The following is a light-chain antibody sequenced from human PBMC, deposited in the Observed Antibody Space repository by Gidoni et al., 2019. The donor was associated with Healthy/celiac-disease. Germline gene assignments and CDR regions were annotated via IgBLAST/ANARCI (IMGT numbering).Light chain of an antibody. CDR3: QQYNNWPST. CDR1: QSVSSN. J-gene: IGKJ2*01. Sequence: EIVMTQSPATLSVSPGERATLSCRASQSVSSNLAWDQQKPGQAPRLLIYGASTSATAIPARFSGSGSGTEFTLTISSLQSDDFAVSSCQQYNNWPSTFGPGTKLEIK. V-gene: IGKV3-15*01. CDR2: GAS.